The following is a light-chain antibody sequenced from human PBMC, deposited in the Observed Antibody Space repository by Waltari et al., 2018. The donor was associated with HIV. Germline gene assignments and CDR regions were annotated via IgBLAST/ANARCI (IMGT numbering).Light chain of an antibody. CDR3: QQSNTTPRT. Sequence: DIHITQSPSSLSSSVGDRVTIPFRASQNIRTNLNLYQQKKGTATKLLMYAVSSLQNGVPSMFSGSGSGTDFTLTISSLQPEDFATYHCQQSNTTPRTFGQGTKVEI. V-gene: IGKV1-39*01. J-gene: IGKJ1*01. CDR1: QNIRTN. CDR2: AVS.